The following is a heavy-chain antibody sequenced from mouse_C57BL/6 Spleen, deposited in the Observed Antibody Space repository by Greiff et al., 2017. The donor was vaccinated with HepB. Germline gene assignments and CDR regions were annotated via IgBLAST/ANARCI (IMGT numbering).Heavy chain of an antibody. J-gene: IGHJ1*03. CDR2: ISYDGSN. Sequence: EVKLVESGPDLVKPSQSLSLTCSVTGYSITSGYYWNWIRQFPGNKLEWMGYISYDGSNNYNPSLKNRISITRDTSKNQFFLKLNSVTTEDTATYYCARDPHYYYGSSYGYFDVWGTGTTVTVSS. V-gene: IGHV3-6*01. CDR3: ARDPHYYYGSSYGYFDV. CDR1: GYSITSGYY. D-gene: IGHD1-1*01.